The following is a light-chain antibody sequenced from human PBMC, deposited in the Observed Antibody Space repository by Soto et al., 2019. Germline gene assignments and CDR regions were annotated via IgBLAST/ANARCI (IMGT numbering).Light chain of an antibody. CDR3: QHYNSYSEA. V-gene: IGKV1-5*03. J-gene: IGKJ1*01. Sequence: DIKMTQSPSTLYASVGERVTITCRASQSISSWLAWYQQKPGKAPKLLIYKASTLKSGVPSRFSGSGSGTEFTLTISSLQPDDFATYYCQHYNSYSEAFGQGTTGDIK. CDR1: QSISSW. CDR2: KAS.